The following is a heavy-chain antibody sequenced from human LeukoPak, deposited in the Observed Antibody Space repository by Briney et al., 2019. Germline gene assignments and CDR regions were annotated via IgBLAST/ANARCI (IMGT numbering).Heavy chain of an antibody. J-gene: IGHJ4*02. D-gene: IGHD6-13*01. CDR1: GGSISSGDYY. CDR2: IYYSGSI. Sequence: PSQTLSLTCTVSGGSISSGDYYWSWIRQPPGKGLEWIGYIYYSGSIYYNPSLKSRVTISVDTSKNQFSLKLSSVTAADTAVYYCAREAQYSSSWYPGDFDYWGQGTLVTVSS. V-gene: IGHV4-30-4*01. CDR3: AREAQYSSSWYPGDFDY.